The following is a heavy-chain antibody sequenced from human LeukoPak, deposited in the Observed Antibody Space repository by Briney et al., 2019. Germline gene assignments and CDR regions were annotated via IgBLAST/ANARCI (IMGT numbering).Heavy chain of an antibody. CDR2: ISSSSSYI. V-gene: IGHV3-21*01. CDR3: ARVFLYDSSGYSPN. Sequence: PGGSLRLSCAASGFTFSSYSVNWVRQAPGKGLEWVSSISSSSSYIYYADSVKGRFTISRDNAKNSLYLQMNSLRAEDTAVYYCARVFLYDSSGYSPNWGQGTLVTVSS. CDR1: GFTFSSYS. D-gene: IGHD3-22*01. J-gene: IGHJ4*02.